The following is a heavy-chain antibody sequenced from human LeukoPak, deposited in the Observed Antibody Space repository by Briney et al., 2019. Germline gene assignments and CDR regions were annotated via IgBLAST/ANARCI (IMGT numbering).Heavy chain of an antibody. D-gene: IGHD3-10*01. V-gene: IGHV1-46*01. CDR1: GYTFTSYY. CDR2: INPSSGST. Sequence: ASVKVSCKASGYTFTSYYMHWVRQAPGQGLEWMGIINPSSGSTNYAQKFQGRVTMTRDTSTSTVYVELRSLRSEDTAVYYCARAEDYYGSGSYYFGYWGQGTLVTVSS. J-gene: IGHJ4*02. CDR3: ARAEDYYGSGSYYFGY.